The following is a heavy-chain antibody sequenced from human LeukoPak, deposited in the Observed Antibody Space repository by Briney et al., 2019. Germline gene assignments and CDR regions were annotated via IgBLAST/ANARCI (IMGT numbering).Heavy chain of an antibody. Sequence: GGSLRLSCAASGFTFISYAMNWVRQAPGKGLEWVSTISGSGGSTYYADSVKGRFTISRDNSKNTLYLQMNSLRAEDTAVYYCAQQWLILGAFDIWGQGTMVTVSS. V-gene: IGHV3-23*01. CDR1: GFTFISYA. CDR2: ISGSGGST. D-gene: IGHD6-19*01. J-gene: IGHJ3*02. CDR3: AQQWLILGAFDI.